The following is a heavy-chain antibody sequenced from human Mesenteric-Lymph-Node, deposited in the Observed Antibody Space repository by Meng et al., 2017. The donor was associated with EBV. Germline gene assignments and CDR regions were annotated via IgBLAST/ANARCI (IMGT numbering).Heavy chain of an antibody. D-gene: IGHD6-19*01. CDR3: ARGTVAGTHLDY. J-gene: IGHJ4*02. V-gene: IGHV4-4*02. CDR1: GGSISSSNW. Sequence: VPLQGAGPGLGKPSWTLSATCAVSGGSISSSNWWSWVRQPPGKGLEWIGEIYHSGSTNYNPSLKSRVTISVDKSKNQFSLKLSSVTAADTAVYYCARGTVAGTHLDYWAQGTLVTVSS. CDR2: IYHSGST.